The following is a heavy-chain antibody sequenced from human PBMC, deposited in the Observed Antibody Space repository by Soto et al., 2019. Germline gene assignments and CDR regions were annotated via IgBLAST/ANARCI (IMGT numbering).Heavy chain of an antibody. Sequence: GSLRLSCAASGFTFSSYSMNWVRQAPGKGLEWVSSISSSSSYIYYADSVKGRFTISRDNAKNSLYLQMNSLRAEDTAVYCCARVPRVIPTVTTVDYWGQGTLVTVSS. CDR1: GFTFSSYS. V-gene: IGHV3-21*01. D-gene: IGHD4-17*01. CDR3: ARVPRVIPTVTTVDY. J-gene: IGHJ4*02. CDR2: ISSSSSYI.